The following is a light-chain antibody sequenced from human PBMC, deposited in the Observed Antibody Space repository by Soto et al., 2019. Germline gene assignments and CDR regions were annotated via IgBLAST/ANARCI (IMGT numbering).Light chain of an antibody. CDR3: QHYYTPPLT. CDR1: QSVFSGSNYQNY. CDR2: WAS. Sequence: DIVMTQSPDSLAVSLGERAPLNCRSSQSVFSGSNYQNYLAWYQQKPGQPPKLLISWASTRESGVPDRFSGSGSGTDFTLTISSLQAEDVAVYYCQHYYTPPLTFGGGTKVDIK. V-gene: IGKV4-1*01. J-gene: IGKJ4*01.